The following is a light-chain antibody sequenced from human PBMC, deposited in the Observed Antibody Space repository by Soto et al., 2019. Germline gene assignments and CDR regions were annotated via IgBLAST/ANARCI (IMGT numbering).Light chain of an antibody. CDR1: SSDVGGYNY. CDR2: DVS. J-gene: IGLJ1*01. Sequence: QSALTQPASVSGSPGQSITISCTGTSSDVGGYNYVSWYQQHPGKAPKLMIYDVSNRPSGVSNRFSGSKSGNTASLTISGVHAEDEADYYCRSYTSRGPLYVFGTGTKLTVL. CDR3: RSYTSRGPLYV. V-gene: IGLV2-14*01.